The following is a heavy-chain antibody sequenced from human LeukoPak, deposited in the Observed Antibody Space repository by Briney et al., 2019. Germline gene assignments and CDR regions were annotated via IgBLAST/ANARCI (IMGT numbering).Heavy chain of an antibody. CDR2: ITSSSSYI. V-gene: IGHV3-21*01. CDR1: GFTFSSYS. Sequence: GESLRLSCVGSGFTFSSYSMNWVRQAPGKGLEWVSSITSSSSYIYYADSVKGRFTISRDNAKKSVYLQMNSLRAEDTAVYYCARGSTYSSGWYTGFDYWGQGSLVTVPS. D-gene: IGHD6-19*01. CDR3: ARGSTYSSGWYTGFDY. J-gene: IGHJ4*02.